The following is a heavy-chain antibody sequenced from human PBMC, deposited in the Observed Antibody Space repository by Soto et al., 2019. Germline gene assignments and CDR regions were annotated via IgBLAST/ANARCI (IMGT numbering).Heavy chain of an antibody. CDR1: GVSVSNGGYY. CDR2: IFHTGTT. D-gene: IGHD3-10*01. J-gene: IGHJ4*02. Sequence: SETLSLTCAVSGVSVSNGGYYWSWIRQPPGKGLEWIGCIFHTGTTYFNPPLKSRVTLSIDTSKSQFSLTLASVTAADTAVYYCATPPVESTSWFYECCDYWGQGPQVTVSS. V-gene: IGHV4-30-2*01. CDR3: ATPPVESTSWFYECCDY.